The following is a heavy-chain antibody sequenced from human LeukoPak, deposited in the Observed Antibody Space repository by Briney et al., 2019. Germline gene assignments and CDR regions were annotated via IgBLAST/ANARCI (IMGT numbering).Heavy chain of an antibody. CDR3: ARDYDSSGYYWS. CDR1: GGSISTYY. Sequence: SETLSLTCTVSGGSISTYYWTWIRQPPGKGLEWIGYVYYSGTTNYNPSLESRVTISIDTSKNQFSLKLNSVTAADTAVYYCARDYDSSGYYWSWGQGTLVIVSS. V-gene: IGHV4-59*01. J-gene: IGHJ4*02. D-gene: IGHD3-22*01. CDR2: VYYSGTT.